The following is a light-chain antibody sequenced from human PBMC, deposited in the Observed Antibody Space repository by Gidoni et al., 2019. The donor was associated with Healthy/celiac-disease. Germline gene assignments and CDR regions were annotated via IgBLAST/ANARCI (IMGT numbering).Light chain of an antibody. J-gene: IGLJ2*01. CDR1: KLGDKY. Sequence: SYELTQPPPVSVSPGQTASITCSGEKLGDKYACWYQQKTGQSPVLVIYQDSTRPSGIPERFSGSNSGNTATLTISGTQAMDEADYYCQAWDSSTVVFGGGTKLTVL. CDR3: QAWDSSTVV. CDR2: QDS. V-gene: IGLV3-1*01.